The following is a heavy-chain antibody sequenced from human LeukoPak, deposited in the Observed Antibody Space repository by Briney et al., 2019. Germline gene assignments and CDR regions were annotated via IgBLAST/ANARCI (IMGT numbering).Heavy chain of an antibody. D-gene: IGHD4-17*01. J-gene: IGHJ4*02. CDR2: ISDDGRNK. CDR3: AKRPSDYGDYVTYFDY. Sequence: GGSLRLSCAASGFTFISYGMHWVRQAPGKGLEWVGFISDDGRNKKYADSVKGRFTISRDNSKDTLYLQMNSLRDEDTAVYYCAKRPSDYGDYVTYFDYWGKGTLVTVSS. CDR1: GFTFISYG. V-gene: IGHV3-30*18.